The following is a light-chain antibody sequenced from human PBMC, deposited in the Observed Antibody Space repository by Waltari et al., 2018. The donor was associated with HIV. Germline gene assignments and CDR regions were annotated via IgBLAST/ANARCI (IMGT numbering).Light chain of an antibody. J-gene: IGLJ3*02. V-gene: IGLV1-40*01. CDR1: SSNIGAGYD. Sequence: QSVLTQPPSVSGAPGQTVTISCDGSSSNIGAGYDVHWYKQVPGTSPKLVIYIKLNRPSGVPDRFSASKSGTSASLAITGLQAEDEAHYYCQSLDRSLSGPWVFGGGTKLTVL. CDR3: QSLDRSLSGPWV. CDR2: IKL.